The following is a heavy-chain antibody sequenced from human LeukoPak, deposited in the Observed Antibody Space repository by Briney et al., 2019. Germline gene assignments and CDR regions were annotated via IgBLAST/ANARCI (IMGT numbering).Heavy chain of an antibody. CDR2: IYYSGST. CDR1: GGSISSHY. J-gene: IGHJ4*02. Sequence: SETLSLTCTVSGGSISSHYWSWIRQPPGKGLEWIGYIYYSGSTNYNPSLKSRVTISVDTSKNQFSLKLSSVTAADTAVYYCASLTTPIAAAQYYFDYWGQGTPVTVSS. V-gene: IGHV4-59*11. CDR3: ASLTTPIAAAQYYFDY. D-gene: IGHD6-13*01.